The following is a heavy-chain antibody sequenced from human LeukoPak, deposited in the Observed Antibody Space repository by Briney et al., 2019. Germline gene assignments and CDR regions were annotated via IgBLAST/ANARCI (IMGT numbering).Heavy chain of an antibody. CDR1: GFAFSNQA. CDR3: AKGARRTSGWYFFDY. Sequence: GGSLGLSCAASGFAFSNQAMGWVRQASGKGLEWVSVISDSGGITYYADSVKGRFTISRDNSRNTLFLQMNSLRAEDTAVYYCAKGARRTSGWYFFDYWGQGTLVTVSS. CDR2: ISDSGGIT. V-gene: IGHV3-23*01. J-gene: IGHJ4*02. D-gene: IGHD6-19*01.